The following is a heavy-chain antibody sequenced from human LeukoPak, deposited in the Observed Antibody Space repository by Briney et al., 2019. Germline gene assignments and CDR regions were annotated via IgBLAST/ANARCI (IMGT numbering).Heavy chain of an antibody. Sequence: PGGSLRLSCAASGFTFSNYGMSWVRQAPGKGLEWVSTISAGGDTYYANSVGGRFTISRGISKNTLYLQMNSLRAEDTAVYYCTQNLVAAAGDHWGQGTLLIVSS. D-gene: IGHD6-13*01. CDR1: GFTFSNYG. V-gene: IGHV3-23*01. J-gene: IGHJ4*02. CDR3: TQNLVAAAGDH. CDR2: ISAGGDT.